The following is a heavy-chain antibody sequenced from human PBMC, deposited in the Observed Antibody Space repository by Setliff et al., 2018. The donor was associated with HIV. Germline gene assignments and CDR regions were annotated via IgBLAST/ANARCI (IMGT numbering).Heavy chain of an antibody. V-gene: IGHV1-2*02. CDR1: GYTFTSSD. J-gene: IGHJ4*02. CDR2: IIPKSGET. Sequence: ASVKVSCKASGYTFTSSDINWVRQAPGQGLEWMGWIIPKSGETSYAEKFRGRVTMTRDTSLSTAYMELSWLTSDDTAVYYCARVVDRDYDFWSAYEYWGQGTMVTVSS. D-gene: IGHD3-3*01. CDR3: ARVVDRDYDFWSAYEY.